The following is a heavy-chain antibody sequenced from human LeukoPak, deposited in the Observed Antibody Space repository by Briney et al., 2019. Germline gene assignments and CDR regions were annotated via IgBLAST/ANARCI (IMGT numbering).Heavy chain of an antibody. V-gene: IGHV3-66*01. CDR1: GFTVSSNH. Sequence: GGSLRLSCAASGFTVSSNHMSWVRQPPGKGLEWVSLIYRGGGTDYADSVKGRFTISRDNAKNTLYLQMTSLRAEDTAVYYCARGGLPAALHIWGQGAMVTVSS. J-gene: IGHJ3*02. CDR3: ARGGLPAALHI. D-gene: IGHD2-15*01. CDR2: IYRGGGT.